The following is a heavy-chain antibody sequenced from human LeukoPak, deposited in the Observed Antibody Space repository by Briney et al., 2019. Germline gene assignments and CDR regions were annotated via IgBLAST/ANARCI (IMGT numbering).Heavy chain of an antibody. D-gene: IGHD3-22*01. J-gene: IGHJ4*02. V-gene: IGHV1-69*06. CDR2: IIPIFGTA. CDR1: GYTFTSYA. CDR3: ATELGYYDSSGYTVFDY. Sequence: SVKVSCKASGYTFTSYAISWVRQAPGQGLEWMGGIIPIFGTANYAQKFQGRVTMTEDTSTDTAYMELSSLRSEDTAVYYCATELGYYDSSGYTVFDYWGQGTLVTVSS.